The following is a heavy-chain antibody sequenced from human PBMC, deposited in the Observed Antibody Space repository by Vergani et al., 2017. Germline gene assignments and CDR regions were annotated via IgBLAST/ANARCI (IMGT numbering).Heavy chain of an antibody. CDR1: GGSISSGGYY. V-gene: IGHV4-31*03. J-gene: IGHJ6*03. CDR2: IYYSGST. Sequence: QVQLQESGPGLVKPSQTLSLTCTVSGGSISSGGYYWSWIRQHPGKGLEWIGYIYYSGSTYYNPSLKSRVTISVDTSKNQFSLKLSSVTAADTAVYYCATRDXGYSSSDRYYYYYYYMDVWGKGTTVTVSS. CDR3: ATRDXGYSSSDRYYYYYYYMDV. D-gene: IGHD6-13*01.